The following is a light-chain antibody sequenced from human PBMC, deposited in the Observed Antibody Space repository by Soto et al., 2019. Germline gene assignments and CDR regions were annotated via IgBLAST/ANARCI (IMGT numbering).Light chain of an antibody. CDR3: QQYGSSPST. CDR1: ETISNNY. J-gene: IGKJ1*01. V-gene: IGKV3-20*01. CDR2: LAS. Sequence: EIVLTQSPGTLSLSPGERATLSCRASETISNNYVAWYQQRPGQAPRLLIYLASNRAAGVPDRFRGSGSGADFTLTISRLEPEDFAVYICQQYGSSPSTFGQGTKVDIK.